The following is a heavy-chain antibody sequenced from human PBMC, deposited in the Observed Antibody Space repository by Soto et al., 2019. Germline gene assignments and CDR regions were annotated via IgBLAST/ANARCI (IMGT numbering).Heavy chain of an antibody. J-gene: IGHJ4*02. D-gene: IGHD6-19*01. CDR1: GFSFVNYA. V-gene: IGHV3-23*01. CDR2: LSGSGTST. CDR3: AKATTNGGWFNPFDS. Sequence: WGSLRLSCAASGFSFVNYAMNWVRQAPGKGLEWVSGLSGSGTSTYYADSVKGRFTISRDNSRDTLFLQMNSLTADDTAVYYCAKATTNGGWFNPFDSWGQGALVTVSS.